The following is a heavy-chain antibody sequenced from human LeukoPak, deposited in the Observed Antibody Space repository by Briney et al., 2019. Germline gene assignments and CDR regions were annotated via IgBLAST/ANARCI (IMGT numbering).Heavy chain of an antibody. Sequence: ASVKVSCKASGYTFTGYYIHWVRQAPGQGLEWMGWISAYNGNTNYAQKLQGRVTMTTDTSTSTAYMELRSLRSDDTAVYYCARVVLLWFGELGAFDIWGQGTMVTVSS. CDR1: GYTFTGYY. D-gene: IGHD3-10*01. CDR3: ARVVLLWFGELGAFDI. CDR2: ISAYNGNT. V-gene: IGHV1-18*04. J-gene: IGHJ3*02.